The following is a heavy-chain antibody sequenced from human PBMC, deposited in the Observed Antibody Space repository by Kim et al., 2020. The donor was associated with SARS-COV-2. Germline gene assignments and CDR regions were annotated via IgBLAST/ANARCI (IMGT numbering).Heavy chain of an antibody. D-gene: IGHD3-10*01. Sequence: SETLSLTCSVSGGSISISTYYWSWIRQPPGKGLEWIGHIYYNGNTNYNPPLKSRVTMSVDTSKNQFSLTLNSVTAADTAAYDCARHPGSYHYGMDVWGQG. J-gene: IGHJ6*02. CDR3: ARHPGSYHYGMDV. V-gene: IGHV4-61*05. CDR2: IYYNGNT. CDR1: GGSISISTYY.